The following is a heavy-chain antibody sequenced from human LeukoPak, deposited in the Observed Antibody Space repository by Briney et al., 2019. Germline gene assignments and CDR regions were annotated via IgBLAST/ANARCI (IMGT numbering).Heavy chain of an antibody. V-gene: IGHV4-59*05. J-gene: IGHJ4*02. CDR3: ARRRGLGIDY. CDR1: GGSISSHY. D-gene: IGHD3-10*01. CDR2: VNYSGST. Sequence: SETLSLTCNVSGGSISSHYWSWVRQPPGKGLEWIGSVNYSGSTYYNPSLKSRVTISVDTSKNQFSLKLSSVTAADTAVYYCARRRGLGIDYWGQGTLVTVSS.